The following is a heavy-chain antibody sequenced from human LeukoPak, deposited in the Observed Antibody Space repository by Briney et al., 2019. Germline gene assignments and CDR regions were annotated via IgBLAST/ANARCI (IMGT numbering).Heavy chain of an antibody. CDR2: SSGSGDST. V-gene: IGHV3-23*01. Sequence: PGGSLRLSCAASGFTFSSYAMSWVRQAPGKGLEWVSISSGSGDSTYYADSVKGRFTISRDKSKNTLYLQMNSLRADDTAEYHCAKVMRAIKGAFDIWGQGTMVTVSS. D-gene: IGHD3-10*01. CDR3: AKVMRAIKGAFDI. CDR1: GFTFSSYA. J-gene: IGHJ3*02.